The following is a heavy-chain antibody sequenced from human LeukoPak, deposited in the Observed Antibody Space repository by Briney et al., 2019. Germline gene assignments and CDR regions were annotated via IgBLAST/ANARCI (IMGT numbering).Heavy chain of an antibody. CDR2: INPNSGGT. D-gene: IGHD3-10*01. Sequence: ASVKVSCKASGYTFTGYYMHWVRQAPGQGLEWMGWINPNSGGTNYAQKFQGWVTMTRDTSISTAYMELSRLRSDDTAVYYCARGLGYCAVRGVSNWFDPWGQGTLVTVSS. CDR1: GYTFTGYY. J-gene: IGHJ5*02. V-gene: IGHV1-2*04. CDR3: ARGLGYCAVRGVSNWFDP.